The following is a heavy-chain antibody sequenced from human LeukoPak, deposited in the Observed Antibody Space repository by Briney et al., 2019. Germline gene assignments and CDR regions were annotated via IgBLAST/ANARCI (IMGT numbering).Heavy chain of an antibody. Sequence: PSETLSLTCAVYGGSFSGYYWSWIRQPPGKGLEWIGEINHSGSTNYNPSLKSRVTISVDTSKNQFSLKLSPVTAADTAVYYCARLTRRDYWGQGTLVTVSS. D-gene: IGHD1-14*01. CDR1: GGSFSGYY. J-gene: IGHJ4*02. CDR2: INHSGST. CDR3: ARLTRRDY. V-gene: IGHV4-34*01.